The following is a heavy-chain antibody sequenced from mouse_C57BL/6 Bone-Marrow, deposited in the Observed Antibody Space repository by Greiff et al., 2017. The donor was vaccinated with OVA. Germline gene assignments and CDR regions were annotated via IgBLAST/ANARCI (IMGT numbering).Heavy chain of an antibody. Sequence: QVQLQQSGAELVRPGASVKLSCKASGYTFTSYWMHWVKQRPGQGLEWIGMIHPNSGSTNYNEKFKSKATLTVDKSSSTAYMQLSSLTSEDSAVYYCATGAYYAMDYWGQGTSVTVSS. V-gene: IGHV1-64*01. CDR3: ATGAYYAMDY. J-gene: IGHJ4*01. CDR1: GYTFTSYW. D-gene: IGHD1-1*02. CDR2: IHPNSGST.